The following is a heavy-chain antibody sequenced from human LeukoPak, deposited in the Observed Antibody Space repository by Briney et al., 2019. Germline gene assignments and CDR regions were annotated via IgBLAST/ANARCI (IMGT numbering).Heavy chain of an antibody. CDR1: GFILSSYA. D-gene: IGHD4-11*01. Sequence: GGSLRLPCAASGFILSSYAMSWVRQAPGQGREWGLAISGSGSGGTNRYANSVKGRSTISRDNSKTTLYLQMNSLRAEDTAVYYCPKPSDYISYYYMDIWGKGTTVTVSS. CDR3: PKPSDYISYYYMDI. CDR2: ISGSGSGGTN. J-gene: IGHJ6*03. V-gene: IGHV3-23*01.